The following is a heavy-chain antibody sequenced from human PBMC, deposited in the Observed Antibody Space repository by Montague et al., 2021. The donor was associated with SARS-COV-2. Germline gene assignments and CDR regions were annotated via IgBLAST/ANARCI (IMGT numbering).Heavy chain of an antibody. CDR3: ARDSGYYDSSGYSYDAFDI. D-gene: IGHD3-22*01. J-gene: IGHJ3*02. V-gene: IGHV4-31*03. Sequence: TLSLTCTVSGGSISSGGYYWSWIRQHPGKGQEWIGYIYHTGSTHYNPSLKSRVTTSKETSKNHFSLNLSSVTAADSAVYYCARDSGYYDSSGYSYDAFDIWGQGTKVTVSS. CDR2: IYHTGST. CDR1: GGSISSGGYY.